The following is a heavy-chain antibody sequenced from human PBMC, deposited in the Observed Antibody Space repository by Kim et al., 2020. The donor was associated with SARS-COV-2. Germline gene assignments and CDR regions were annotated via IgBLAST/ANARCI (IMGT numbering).Heavy chain of an antibody. J-gene: IGHJ6*02. CDR3: TTDPIDRYFDWLLPNYAMAV. CDR2: IKSKTDGGTT. V-gene: IGHV3-15*01. CDR1: GFTFSNAW. D-gene: IGHD3-9*01. Sequence: GGSLRLSCAASGFTFSNAWMSWVRQAPGKGLEWVGRIKSKTDGGTTDYAAPVKGRFTISRDDSKNTLYLQMNSLKTEDTAVYYCTTDPIDRYFDWLLPNYAMAVWGQATTVTVSS.